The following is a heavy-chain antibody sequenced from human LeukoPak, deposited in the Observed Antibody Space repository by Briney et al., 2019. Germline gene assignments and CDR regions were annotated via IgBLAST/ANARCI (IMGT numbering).Heavy chain of an antibody. CDR1: GYSFKSFW. J-gene: IGHJ4*02. CDR2: IYPGDSDT. Sequence: GESLKISCKGSGYSFKSFWIGWVRQRPGKGPEWMGIIYPGDSDTRYSPSFQGQVTISVDKSTSTAYLQWSSLKASDTAMYYCARLAWYYYDSGGYSSFDYWGQGTLVTVSS. D-gene: IGHD3-22*01. V-gene: IGHV5-51*01. CDR3: ARLAWYYYDSGGYSSFDY.